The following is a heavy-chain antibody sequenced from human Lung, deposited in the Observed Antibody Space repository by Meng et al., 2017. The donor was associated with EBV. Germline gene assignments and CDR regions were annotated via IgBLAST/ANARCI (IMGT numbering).Heavy chain of an antibody. V-gene: IGHV1-69*10. CDR1: GGTFSSYA. Sequence: QVQLVQSGAEVKKXGSXVKVSXTASGGTFSSYAISWVRQAPGQGLEWMGGIIPILGIANYAQKFQGRVTITADKSTSTAYMELSSLRSEDTAVYYCARDPDYYGSGSPVDWGQGTLVTVSS. D-gene: IGHD3-10*01. J-gene: IGHJ4*02. CDR2: IIPILGIA. CDR3: ARDPDYYGSGSPVD.